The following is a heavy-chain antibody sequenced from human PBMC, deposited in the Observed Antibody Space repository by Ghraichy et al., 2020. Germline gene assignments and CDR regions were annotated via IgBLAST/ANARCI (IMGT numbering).Heavy chain of an antibody. CDR2: IYYSGSA. V-gene: IGHV4-61*01. CDR3: VRWELQGDYFDY. J-gene: IGHJ4*02. D-gene: IGHD1-26*01. CDR1: GGSVSSGSYY. Sequence: SETLSLTCTVSGGSVSSGSYYWSWIRQPPGKALEWIGYIYYSGSANYNPSLKSRVTILIDTSKNEFSLKLTSVTAADTAIYYCVRWELQGDYFDYWGQGTLVTVSS.